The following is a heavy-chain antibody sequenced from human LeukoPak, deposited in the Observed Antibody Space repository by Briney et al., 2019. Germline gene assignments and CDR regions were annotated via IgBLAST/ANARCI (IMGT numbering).Heavy chain of an antibody. CDR1: EFTFSDAW. J-gene: IGHJ4*02. CDR2: IKNKFNGETT. CDR3: TTVTVCTGSSCPGAFDH. D-gene: IGHD2-8*02. Sequence: GGSLRLSCAASEFTFSDAWMNWVRQAPGKGLEWVGRIKNKFNGETTDYAAPVKGRFTISRDDSKKTLYLQMNSLKADDIAVYFCTTVTVCTGSSCPGAFDHWGQGTLVTVSS. V-gene: IGHV3-15*01.